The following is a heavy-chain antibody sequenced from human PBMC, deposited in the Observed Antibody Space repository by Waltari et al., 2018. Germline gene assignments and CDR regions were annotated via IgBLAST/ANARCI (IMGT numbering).Heavy chain of an antibody. J-gene: IGHJ4*02. Sequence: QVQLVQSGAEVKKPGASVKVSCKASGYTFTGYYMHWVRQAPGQGLEWMGRINPNSGCTNYSQKFQGRVTMTRDTSISTAYIELSRLRSEYTAVYYCARSPGAAGMFDYWGQGTLVTVSS. CDR1: GYTFTGYY. D-gene: IGHD6-13*01. CDR2: INPNSGCT. V-gene: IGHV1-2*06. CDR3: ARSPGAAGMFDY.